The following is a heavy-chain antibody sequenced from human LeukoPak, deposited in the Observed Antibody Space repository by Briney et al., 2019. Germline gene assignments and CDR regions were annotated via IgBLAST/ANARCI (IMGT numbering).Heavy chain of an antibody. CDR3: ASPTRYDSSGYYHDGLDV. V-gene: IGHV3-30*03. J-gene: IGHJ6*02. D-gene: IGHD3-22*01. Sequence: GRSLRLSCAASGFTFSSYGMHWVRQAPGKGLEWVAVISYDGSNKYYADSVKGRFTISRDNSKNTLYLQMNSLRAEDTAVYYCASPTRYDSSGYYHDGLDVWGQGTTVTVSS. CDR2: ISYDGSNK. CDR1: GFTFSSYG.